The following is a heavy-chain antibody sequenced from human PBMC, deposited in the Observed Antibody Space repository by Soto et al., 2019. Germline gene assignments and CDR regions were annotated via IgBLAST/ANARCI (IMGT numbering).Heavy chain of an antibody. D-gene: IGHD5-12*01. J-gene: IGHJ3*02. Sequence: EVQLLESGGGLVQPGGSLRLSCAASGFTFSSYAMSWVRQAPGKGLEWVSAISGSGGSTYYADSVKGRFTISRDNSKNTLYLQMNSLRAEDTAVYYCAKDVAAGYDGRYAFDIWGQGTMVTVSS. V-gene: IGHV3-23*01. CDR1: GFTFSSYA. CDR3: AKDVAAGYDGRYAFDI. CDR2: ISGSGGST.